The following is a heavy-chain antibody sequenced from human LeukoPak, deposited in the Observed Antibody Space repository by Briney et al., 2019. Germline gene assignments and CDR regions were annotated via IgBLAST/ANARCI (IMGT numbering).Heavy chain of an antibody. CDR1: GYTFSSYY. J-gene: IGHJ4*02. V-gene: IGHV1-46*01. Sequence: ASVKVSCKASGYTFSSYYMHWVRQAPGQGLEWMGIINPSGGSTSYAQKFQGRVTMTRDTSTSTVYMELSSLRSEDTAVYYCARRKSRIAVAGPFDYWGQGTLVTVSS. CDR2: INPSGGST. D-gene: IGHD6-19*01. CDR3: ARRKSRIAVAGPFDY.